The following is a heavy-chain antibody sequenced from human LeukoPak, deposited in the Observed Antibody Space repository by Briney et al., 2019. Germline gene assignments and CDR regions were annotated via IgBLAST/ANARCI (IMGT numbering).Heavy chain of an antibody. Sequence: GGSLRLSCAASGNYWMHWVRQAPGKGLVWVSHINGDGSWTSYADSVKGRFTISKDNAKNTVYLQMNNLRAEDTAVYYCVSFYETYWGRGTLVTVSS. D-gene: IGHD2-2*01. V-gene: IGHV3-74*01. CDR2: INGDGSWT. J-gene: IGHJ4*02. CDR3: VSFYETY. CDR1: GNYW.